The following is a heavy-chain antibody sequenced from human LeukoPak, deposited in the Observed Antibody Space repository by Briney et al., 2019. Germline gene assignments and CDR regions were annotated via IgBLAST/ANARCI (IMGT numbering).Heavy chain of an antibody. CDR1: GFTFSSYS. CDR3: ARGPLTFGGVIANPNFDY. D-gene: IGHD3-16*02. J-gene: IGHJ4*02. CDR2: ISSSSSYI. V-gene: IGHV3-21*01. Sequence: GGSLRLSCAASGFTFSSYSMNWVRQAPGKGLEWVSSISSSSSYIYYADSVKGRFTISRDNAKNSLYLQMNSLRAEDTAVYYCARGPLTFGGVIANPNFDYWGQGTLVTVSS.